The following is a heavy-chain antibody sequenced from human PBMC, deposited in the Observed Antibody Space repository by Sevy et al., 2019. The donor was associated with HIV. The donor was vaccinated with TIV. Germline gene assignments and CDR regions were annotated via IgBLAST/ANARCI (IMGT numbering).Heavy chain of an antibody. CDR2: IWYDGSNK. V-gene: IGHV3-33*01. Sequence: GGSLRLSCAASGFTFSSYGMHWVRQAPGMGLEWVAVIWYDGSNKYYADSVKGRFTISRDNSKNTLYLQMNSLRAEDTAVYYCARDGYDFWSGYTYYYYGMDVWGQGTTVTVSS. J-gene: IGHJ6*02. CDR3: ARDGYDFWSGYTYYYYGMDV. D-gene: IGHD3-3*01. CDR1: GFTFSSYG.